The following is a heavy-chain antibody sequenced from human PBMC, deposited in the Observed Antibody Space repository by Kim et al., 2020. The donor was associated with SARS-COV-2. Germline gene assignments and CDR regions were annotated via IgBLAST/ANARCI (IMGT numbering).Heavy chain of an antibody. CDR2: IDPSDSYT. D-gene: IGHD6-13*01. Sequence: GESLKISCKGSGYSFTSYWISWVRQMPGKGLEWMGRIDPSDSYTNYSPSFQGHVTISADKSISTAYLQWSSLKASDTAMYYCARRKQQLYLNDAFDIWGQGTMVTVSS. CDR3: ARRKQQLYLNDAFDI. CDR1: GYSFTSYW. J-gene: IGHJ3*02. V-gene: IGHV5-10-1*01.